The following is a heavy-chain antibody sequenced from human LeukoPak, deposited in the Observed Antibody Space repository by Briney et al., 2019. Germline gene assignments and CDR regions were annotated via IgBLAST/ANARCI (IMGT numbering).Heavy chain of an antibody. CDR3: AKDPMPYSSGWYPYYFDY. V-gene: IGHV3-23*01. J-gene: IGHJ4*02. CDR1: GFTFSSYA. CDR2: ISGSGGST. D-gene: IGHD6-19*01. Sequence: GGSLRLSCAASGFTFSSYAMSWVRQAPGKGLEWVSAISGSGGSTYYADSVKGRFTISRDNSKNTLYLQMNSLRAEDTAVYYCAKDPMPYSSGWYPYYFDYRGQGTLVTVSS.